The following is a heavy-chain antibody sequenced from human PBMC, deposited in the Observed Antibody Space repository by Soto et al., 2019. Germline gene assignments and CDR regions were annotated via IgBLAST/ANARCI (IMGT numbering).Heavy chain of an antibody. CDR2: INHSGST. J-gene: IGHJ4*02. D-gene: IGHD3-10*01. CDR3: ARGMARTMVRGVRAFDY. Sequence: SETLSLTCSVSGGSISNPIYYWAWIRQPPGKGLEWIGEINHSGSTNYNPSLKSRVTISVDTSKNQFSLKLSSVTAADTAVYYCARGMARTMVRGVRAFDYWGQGTLVTVSS. CDR1: GGSISNPIYY. V-gene: IGHV4-39*07.